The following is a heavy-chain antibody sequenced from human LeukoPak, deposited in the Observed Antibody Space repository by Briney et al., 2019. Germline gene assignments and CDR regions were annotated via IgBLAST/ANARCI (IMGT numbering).Heavy chain of an antibody. D-gene: IGHD6-6*01. CDR1: GYTFTSYG. CDR3: ARVRGIAARPGNYYYMDV. Sequence: GASVKVSCKASGYTFTSYGISWVRQAPGQGLEWMGWISAYNGNTNYAQKLRGRVTMTTDTSTSTAYMELRSLRSDDTAVYYCARVRGIAARPGNYYYMDVWGKGTTVTVSS. V-gene: IGHV1-18*01. J-gene: IGHJ6*03. CDR2: ISAYNGNT.